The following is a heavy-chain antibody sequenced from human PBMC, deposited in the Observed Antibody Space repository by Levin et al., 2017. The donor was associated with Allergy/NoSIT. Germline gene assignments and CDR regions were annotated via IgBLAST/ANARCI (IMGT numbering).Heavy chain of an antibody. V-gene: IGHV2-5*01. J-gene: IGHJ4*02. CDR2: IYWNDDK. CDR1: GFSLSTSGVG. D-gene: IGHD3-10*01. CDR3: ALLLGSGFSFDY. Sequence: SGPTLVKPTQTLTLTCTFSGFSLSTSGVGVGWIHQPPGKALEWLALIYWNDDKRYSPSLKSRLTVTKDTSKNRVVLTMTNMDPVDTATYFCALLLGSGFSFDYWGQGTLVTVSS.